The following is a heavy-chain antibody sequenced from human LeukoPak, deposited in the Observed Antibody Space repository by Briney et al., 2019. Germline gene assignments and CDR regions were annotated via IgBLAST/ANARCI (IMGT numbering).Heavy chain of an antibody. J-gene: IGHJ4*02. CDR3: ASGRGVTDFDY. CDR1: GYSFTPYG. D-gene: IGHD3-10*01. V-gene: IGHV5-51*01. Sequence: GGSLQISGKGSGYSFTPYGIGWVRQMPGKGMEWMGIIYPVDSDTRYRPSFQGQVTISAYKSISTAYLQWSSLKASDTAMYYCASGRGVTDFDYWGQGTLVTVSS. CDR2: IYPVDSDT.